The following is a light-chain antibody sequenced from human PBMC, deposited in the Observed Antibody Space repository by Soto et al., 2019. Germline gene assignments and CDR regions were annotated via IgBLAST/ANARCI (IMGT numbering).Light chain of an antibody. CDR1: SSNIGKNY. CDR2: ENN. Sequence: QSVLTQPPSVSAAPGQKVTISCSGSSSNIGKNYVSWYQQLPGTAPKLLIYENNKRPSGIPDRFSGSKSGTSATLGITGLQTGDEADYYCGAWDSRLSAGVVFGGGTKLTVL. J-gene: IGLJ2*01. CDR3: GAWDSRLSAGVV. V-gene: IGLV1-51*02.